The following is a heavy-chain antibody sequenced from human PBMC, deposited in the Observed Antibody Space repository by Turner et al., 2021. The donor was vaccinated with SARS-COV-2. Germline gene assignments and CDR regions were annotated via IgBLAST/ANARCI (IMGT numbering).Heavy chain of an antibody. Sequence: EVKLGESGGGLVQPGGSRGVTCAASGFTVSSNYMRWVRQAPGKGLGWVSVIYSGGSTYSANSVKGRFTISRDNSKNTLYLQMNSLRAEDTAVYFCGKVRGVTPNIDYWGQGTLVTVSS. CDR2: IYSGGST. D-gene: IGHD3-10*01. CDR1: GFTVSSNY. CDR3: GKVRGVTPNIDY. V-gene: IGHV3-66*01. J-gene: IGHJ4*02.